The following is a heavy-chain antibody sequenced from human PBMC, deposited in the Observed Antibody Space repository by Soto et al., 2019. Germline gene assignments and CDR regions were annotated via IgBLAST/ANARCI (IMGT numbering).Heavy chain of an antibody. CDR2: IIPILGIA. Sequence: QVQLVQSGAEVKKPGSSVKVSCKASGGTFSSYTISWVRQAPGQGLEWMGRIIPILGIANYAQKFQGRVTITADKSTSTAYMKLSSLRSEDTAVHYCEAEYGGNSAWGQGTLVTVSS. V-gene: IGHV1-69*02. CDR3: EAEYGGNSA. D-gene: IGHD4-17*01. J-gene: IGHJ4*02. CDR1: GGTFSSYT.